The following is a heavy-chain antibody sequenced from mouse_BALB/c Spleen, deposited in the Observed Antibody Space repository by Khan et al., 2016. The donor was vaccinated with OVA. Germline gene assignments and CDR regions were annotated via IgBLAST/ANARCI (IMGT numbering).Heavy chain of an antibody. CDR3: SQQRRTY. V-gene: IGHV6-3*01. Sequence: EVQLQESGGGLVQPGGSMKLSCVASGFTFSSDWMSWVRQSPEKGLEWVAEIRLKYDNDETHYAESVKGTFTISHYASTSRLYLQMTSLRAEDTGIDYCSQQRRTYWGQGTRVTGSA. CDR2: IRLKYDNDET. D-gene: IGHD3-1*01. CDR1: GFTFSSDW. J-gene: IGHJ3*01.